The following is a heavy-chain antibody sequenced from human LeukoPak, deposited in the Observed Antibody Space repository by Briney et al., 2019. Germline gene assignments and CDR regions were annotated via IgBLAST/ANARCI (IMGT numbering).Heavy chain of an antibody. Sequence: ASVKVSCNASGYTFTNYYMHWGRQSPGQGLEWMGIINPGGGNTNYPPKFQGRVTMTTDTSTSTIYMELSSLTSDDTAVYYCARERSGAFWFDPWGQGTLVIVFS. D-gene: IGHD2-15*01. V-gene: IGHV1-46*01. CDR3: ARERSGAFWFDP. CDR2: INPGGGNT. CDR1: GYTFTNYY. J-gene: IGHJ5*02.